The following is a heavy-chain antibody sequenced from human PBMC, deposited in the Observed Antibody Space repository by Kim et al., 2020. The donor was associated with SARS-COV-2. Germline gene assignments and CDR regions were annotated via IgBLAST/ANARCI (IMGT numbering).Heavy chain of an antibody. CDR1: GGSISSYY. CDR2: IYYSGNT. V-gene: IGHV4-59*13. J-gene: IGHJ4*02. D-gene: IGHD1-1*01. CDR3: ARAFSYNPVFDY. Sequence: SETLSLTCTVSGGSISSYYYSWIRQPPGKGLEWIGYIYYSGNTNYNPSLKSRVTISEDTSKNQFSLKLSSVTAAATAVYYCARAFSYNPVFDYWGQGTLV.